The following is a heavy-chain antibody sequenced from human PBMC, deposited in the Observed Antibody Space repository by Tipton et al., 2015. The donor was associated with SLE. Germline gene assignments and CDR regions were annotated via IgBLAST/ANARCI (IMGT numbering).Heavy chain of an antibody. V-gene: IGHV4-61*02. Sequence: TLSLTCTVSGGSISSSSYYWSWIRQPAGKGLEWVGRFYTRGITNYHPSLKSRVTISVDTSKNQFSLNLSSVTAADTAVYYCAREASVATIGYYFDYWGQGTLVTVSS. CDR3: AREASVATIGYYFDY. CDR1: GGSISSSSYY. CDR2: FYTRGIT. J-gene: IGHJ4*02. D-gene: IGHD5-12*01.